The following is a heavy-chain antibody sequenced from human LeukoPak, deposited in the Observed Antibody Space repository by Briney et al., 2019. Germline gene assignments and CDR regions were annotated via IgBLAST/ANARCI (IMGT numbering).Heavy chain of an antibody. CDR3: ARINWYFDV. CDR2: LYSGGDT. Sequence: GGSLRLSCAASGLTVNSNYMSWVRQAPGKGLEWVSILYSGGDTYYADSVKGRFSISRHDSKNTLFLQMNSLRPEDTAIYYCARINWYFDVWGRGILVAVSS. J-gene: IGHJ2*01. CDR1: GLTVNSNY. V-gene: IGHV3-53*04.